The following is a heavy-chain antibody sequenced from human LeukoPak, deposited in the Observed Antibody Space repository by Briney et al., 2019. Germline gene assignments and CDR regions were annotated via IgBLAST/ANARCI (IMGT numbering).Heavy chain of an antibody. D-gene: IGHD2-8*02. CDR2: INADGSDK. CDR3: MPGRGY. V-gene: IGHV3-7*01. CDR1: GFPFSNYA. Sequence: GGSLRLSCEASGFPFSNYAMSWVRPAPGKGLELVANINADGSDKYFMDSVKGRFSISRDNANNRLYLQMTSLRAEDTAVYYCMPGRGYWGQGTLVAVSS. J-gene: IGHJ4*02.